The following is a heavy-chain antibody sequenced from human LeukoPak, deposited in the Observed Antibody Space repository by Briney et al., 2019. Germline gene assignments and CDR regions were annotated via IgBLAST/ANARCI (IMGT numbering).Heavy chain of an antibody. J-gene: IGHJ3*02. CDR2: IYTSGST. V-gene: IGHV4-4*07. CDR1: GGSISSYY. Sequence: PSETLSLTCTVSGGSISSYYWSWIRQPAGKGLEWIGRIYTSGSTNYNPSLKGRVTMSVDTSKNQFSLKLSSVTAADTAVYYCARVQILSIAVAGAKAFDIWGQGTMVTVSS. CDR3: ARVQILSIAVAGAKAFDI. D-gene: IGHD6-19*01.